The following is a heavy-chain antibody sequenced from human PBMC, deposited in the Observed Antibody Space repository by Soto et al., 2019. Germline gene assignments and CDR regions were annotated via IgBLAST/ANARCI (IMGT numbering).Heavy chain of an antibody. CDR3: ARQIYDSDTGPNFQYYFDS. V-gene: IGHV5-10-1*01. D-gene: IGHD3-22*01. J-gene: IGHJ4*02. Sequence: PGESLNISFEGSGYSFAGYWITWVRQKPGKGLEWMGRIDPSDSQTYYSPSFRGHVTISVTKSITTVFLQWSSLRASDTAMYYCARQIYDSDTGPNFQYYFDSWGQGTPVTVSS. CDR1: GYSFAGYW. CDR2: IDPSDSQT.